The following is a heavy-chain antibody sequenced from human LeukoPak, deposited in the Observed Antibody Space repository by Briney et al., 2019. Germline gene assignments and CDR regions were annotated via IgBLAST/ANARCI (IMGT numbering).Heavy chain of an antibody. CDR1: GFTVSSNY. CDR2: IYSGGST. D-gene: IGHD1/OR15-1a*01. J-gene: IGHJ4*02. CDR3: AREGPITGTFDY. Sequence: GGSLRLSCADSGFTVSSNYMSWVRQAPGKGLEWVSVIYSGGSTYYADSVKGRFTISRDNSKNTLYLQMNSLRAEDTAVYYCAREGPITGTFDYWGQGTLVTVSS. V-gene: IGHV3-66*01.